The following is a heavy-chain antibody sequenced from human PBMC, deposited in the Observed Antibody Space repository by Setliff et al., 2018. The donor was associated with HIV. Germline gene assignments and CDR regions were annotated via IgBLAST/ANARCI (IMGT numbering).Heavy chain of an antibody. D-gene: IGHD3-3*01. CDR3: ANGYDFWSGSSKGNFDY. J-gene: IGHJ4*02. CDR1: GFTFRSYA. V-gene: IGHV3-23*01. Sequence: PGGSLRLSCAASGFTFRSYAMSWVRQAPGKGLEWVSVISGSGGSTYYADVVRGRFTISRDNSKNTLYLQMNSLRAEDTAVYYCANGYDFWSGSSKGNFDYWGQGTLVTVSS. CDR2: ISGSGGST.